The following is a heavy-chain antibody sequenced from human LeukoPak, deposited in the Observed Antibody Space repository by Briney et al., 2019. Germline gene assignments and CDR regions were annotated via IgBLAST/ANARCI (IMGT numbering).Heavy chain of an antibody. CDR1: GFTFSSYA. V-gene: IGHV3-30*04. Sequence: LGGSLRLSCAASGFTFSSYAMHGVRQAPGKGLDWVAVISYDGSNKYYADSVKGRFTISRDNSKNTLYLQMNSLRAEDTAVYYCAREGLWSPSHYMDVWGKGTTVTVSS. J-gene: IGHJ6*03. D-gene: IGHD4/OR15-4a*01. CDR2: ISYDGSNK. CDR3: AREGLWSPSHYMDV.